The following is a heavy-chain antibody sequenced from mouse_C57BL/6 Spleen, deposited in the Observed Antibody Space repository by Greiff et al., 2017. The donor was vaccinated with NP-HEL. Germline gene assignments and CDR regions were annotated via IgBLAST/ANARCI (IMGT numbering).Heavy chain of an antibody. CDR2: INPNNGGT. CDR1: GYTFTDYN. V-gene: IGHV1-22*01. D-gene: IGHD2-14*01. CDR3: ARSLGTTGAMDY. J-gene: IGHJ4*01. Sequence: EVQLQQSGPELVKPGASVKMSCKASGYTFTDYNMHWVKQSHGKSLEWIGYINPNNGGTSYNQKFKGKATLTVNKSSSTAYMELRSLTSEDSAVYNCARSLGTTGAMDYWVQGTSVTVSS.